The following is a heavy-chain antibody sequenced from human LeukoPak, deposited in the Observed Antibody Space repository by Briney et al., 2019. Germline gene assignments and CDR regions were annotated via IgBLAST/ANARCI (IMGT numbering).Heavy chain of an antibody. CDR1: AFTFSSYS. CDR2: VSSSSSYI. J-gene: IGHJ6*02. Sequence: PGGSLRLSCAASAFTFSSYSMNWVRQAPGKGLEWVSSVSSSSSYIYYADSVKGRFTISRDNAKNSLYLQMNSLRAEDTAVYYCARDHEYYGILIGLEYGMDVWGQGTTVTVSS. CDR3: ARDHEYYGILIGLEYGMDV. V-gene: IGHV3-21*01. D-gene: IGHD3-9*01.